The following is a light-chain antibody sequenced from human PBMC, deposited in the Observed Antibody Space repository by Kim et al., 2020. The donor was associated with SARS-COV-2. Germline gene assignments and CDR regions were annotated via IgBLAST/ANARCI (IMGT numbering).Light chain of an antibody. Sequence: ASVGDRVTITCRASQSIDTWLAWFQQRPGKAPKLLIYQASTLESGVPSRFSGSGSGTEFTLTISSLQPDDFATYFCQQYNTYSGTFGQGTKVEIK. J-gene: IGKJ1*01. CDR1: QSIDTW. CDR3: QQYNTYSGT. CDR2: QAS. V-gene: IGKV1-5*03.